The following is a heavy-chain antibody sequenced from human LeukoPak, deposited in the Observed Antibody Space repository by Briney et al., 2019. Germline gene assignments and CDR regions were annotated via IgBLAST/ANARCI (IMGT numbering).Heavy chain of an antibody. D-gene: IGHD4/OR15-4a*01. CDR2: IYPSRTT. Sequence: ADPLSLTCSLSGPSVSIHYWTWIRHSPGGGLDRSRHIYPSRTTQYNPSFKSPVTISSDTPKRQFSLKLKSVSAADTAVYYCCAESEYGAHDYWGQGTLVIVSS. J-gene: IGHJ4*02. CDR3: CAESEYGAHDY. V-gene: IGHV4-59*02. CDR1: GPSVSIHY.